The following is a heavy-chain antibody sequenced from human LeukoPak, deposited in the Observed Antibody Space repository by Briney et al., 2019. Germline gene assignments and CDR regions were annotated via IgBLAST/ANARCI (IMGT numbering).Heavy chain of an antibody. J-gene: IGHJ4*02. V-gene: IGHV3-64*01. CDR3: ARERRSGSYYAGY. CDR2: ISSNGGST. Sequence: GGSLRLSCAASGFTFSSYAMHWVRQAPGKGLEYVSAISSNGGSTYYANSVKGRFTISRDNSKNTLYLQMGSLRAEDMAVYYCARERRSGSYYAGYWGQGTLVTVSS. D-gene: IGHD1-26*01. CDR1: GFTFSSYA.